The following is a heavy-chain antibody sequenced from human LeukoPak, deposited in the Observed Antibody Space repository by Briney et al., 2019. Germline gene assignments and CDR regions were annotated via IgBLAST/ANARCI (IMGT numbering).Heavy chain of an antibody. J-gene: IGHJ3*02. Sequence: SETLSLTCSVSGRSISIYYSSWPRHPPRKGLEWSENIYYHGITNYNTTLKSRSTISLDTSKNQFSLKLSSVTDGDTAVYYCARVSLSDFDIWGQGTMVTVSS. CDR3: ARVSLSDFDI. V-gene: IGHV4-59*01. CDR1: GRSISIYY. CDR2: IYYHGIT.